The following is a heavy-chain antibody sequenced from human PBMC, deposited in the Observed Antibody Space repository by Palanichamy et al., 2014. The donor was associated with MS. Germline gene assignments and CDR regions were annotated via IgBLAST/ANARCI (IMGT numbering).Heavy chain of an antibody. D-gene: IGHD6-19*01. CDR2: INAGNGNT. V-gene: IGHV1-3*01. CDR1: GYTFTSYA. Sequence: QVQLVQSGAEVKKPGASVKVSCMASGYTFTSYAMHWVRQAPGQRLEWMGWINAGNGNTKYSQKFQGRVTITRDTSASTAYMELSSLRSEDTAVYFCVRDGPSWLGYFDYWGQGTLVTVSS. J-gene: IGHJ4*02. CDR3: VRDGPSWLGYFDY.